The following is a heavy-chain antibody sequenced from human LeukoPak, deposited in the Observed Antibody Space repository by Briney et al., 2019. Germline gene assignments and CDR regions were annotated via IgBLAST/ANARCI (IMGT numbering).Heavy chain of an antibody. CDR3: VRGSTLRHYQY. Sequence: SETLSLACTVSGRSISRYYWRWIRQPPGKGLEWIGYIYYSGSTNYNPSLKSRVTISVDTSKNQFALKLSSVAAADTAVYYCVRGSTLRHYQYWGQGTLVTVSS. D-gene: IGHD2-21*01. CDR2: IYYSGST. J-gene: IGHJ4*02. V-gene: IGHV4-59*08. CDR1: GRSISRYY.